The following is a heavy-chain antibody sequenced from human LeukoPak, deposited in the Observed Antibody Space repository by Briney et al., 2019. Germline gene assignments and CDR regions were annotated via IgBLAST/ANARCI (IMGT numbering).Heavy chain of an antibody. CDR3: ARHLRTDTYRDLDY. V-gene: IGHV5-51*01. Sequence: GDSLKISCKASGYSLSNNWIGWVRQMPGKGLQWMGIINPHDSTTKYSPSFQGHVTISVDKSISTAYLQWTSLTASDTAIYYCARHLRTDTYRDLDYWGQGTLVTVSS. J-gene: IGHJ4*02. D-gene: IGHD1-14*01. CDR1: GYSLSNNW. CDR2: INPHDSTT.